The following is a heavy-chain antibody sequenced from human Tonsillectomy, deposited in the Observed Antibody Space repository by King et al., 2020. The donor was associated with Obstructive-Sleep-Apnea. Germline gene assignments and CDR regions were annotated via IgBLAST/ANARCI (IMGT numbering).Heavy chain of an antibody. CDR3: ARVWSTVVTNDAFDI. V-gene: IGHV4-59*01. D-gene: IGHD4-23*01. J-gene: IGHJ3*02. Sequence: VQLQESGPGLVKPSETLSLTCTVSGGSISSYSWTWIRQPPGKGLEWIGYIYNTGSTNYNPSLKSRVTLSIDTSKNQFSRKLSSVTAADTAVYYCARVWSTVVTNDAFDIWGQGTMVTVSS. CDR1: GGSISSYS. CDR2: IYNTGST.